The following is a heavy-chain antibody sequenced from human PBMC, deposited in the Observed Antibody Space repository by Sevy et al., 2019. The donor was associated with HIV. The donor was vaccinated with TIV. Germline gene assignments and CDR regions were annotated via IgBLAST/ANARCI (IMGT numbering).Heavy chain of an antibody. V-gene: IGHV3-7*01. Sequence: GESLKISCAASGFTFSANWMNWVRQAPGKGLEWVANIKGDGRDKHYVDSVEGRFTISRDNAKNLLYLQMNSLRVEDTAVYYCAHETFGRFESWGQGTLVTVSS. CDR3: AHETFGRFES. D-gene: IGHD3-16*01. J-gene: IGHJ4*02. CDR2: IKGDGRDK. CDR1: GFTFSANW.